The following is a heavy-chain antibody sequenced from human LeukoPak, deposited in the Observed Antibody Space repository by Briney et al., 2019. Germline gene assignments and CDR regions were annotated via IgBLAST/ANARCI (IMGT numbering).Heavy chain of an antibody. CDR2: IWSDGNNK. Sequence: GGSLRLSCAASGFTFSSYAMHWVRQAPGKGLEWVAIIWSDGNNKYYADSVEGRFTISRDTSKNTLFLQMNSLRAEDTAVYYCAKDGYSGSYPPYYFDYWGQGTLVTVSS. D-gene: IGHD1-26*01. CDR3: AKDGYSGSYPPYYFDY. CDR1: GFTFSSYA. V-gene: IGHV3-33*06. J-gene: IGHJ4*02.